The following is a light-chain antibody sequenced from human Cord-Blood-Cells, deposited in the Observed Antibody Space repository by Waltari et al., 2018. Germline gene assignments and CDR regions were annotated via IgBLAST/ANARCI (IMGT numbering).Light chain of an antibody. J-gene: IGLJ3*02. CDR2: DVS. CDR1: RRDVGGYTF. Sequence: QSALTQPASVSGSPARPITISCPGTRRDVGGYTFVSWYQQHPGKAPKLMIYDVSKRPSGVSNRFSGSKSGNTASLTISGLQAEDEADYYCSSYTSSSTWVFGGGTKLTVL. V-gene: IGLV2-14*01. CDR3: SSYTSSSTWV.